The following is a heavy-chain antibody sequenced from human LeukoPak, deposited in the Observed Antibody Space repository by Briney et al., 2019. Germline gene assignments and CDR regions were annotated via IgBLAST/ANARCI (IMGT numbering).Heavy chain of an antibody. V-gene: IGHV3-7*01. J-gene: IGHJ1*01. CDR1: GFSFSTDW. CDR3: ATSGYSYALNY. Sequence: GGSLRLSCAASGFSFSTDWMTWVRQAPGKGLEWVANIKGDESEKYYVDSVMGRFTIFRDNAKNSLYLQMNSLRAEDTAVYYCATSGYSYALNYWGQGTLVTVSS. CDR2: IKGDESEK. D-gene: IGHD2-2*03.